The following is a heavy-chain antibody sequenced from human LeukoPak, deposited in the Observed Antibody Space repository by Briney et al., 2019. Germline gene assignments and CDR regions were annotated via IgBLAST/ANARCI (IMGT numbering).Heavy chain of an antibody. CDR3: ARTHFDSLGWFDP. Sequence: SETLSLTCTVSGGSMRSSNFYWGWIRHPPGKGLECIWNINYSGSIYYNPSVKSRVTLYVDVSKNRFSLNLTSVTAAGTALYFCARTHFDSLGWFDPWGQGIQVIVSS. CDR1: GGSMRSSNFY. D-gene: IGHD3-9*01. J-gene: IGHJ5*02. CDR2: INYSGSI. V-gene: IGHV4-39*07.